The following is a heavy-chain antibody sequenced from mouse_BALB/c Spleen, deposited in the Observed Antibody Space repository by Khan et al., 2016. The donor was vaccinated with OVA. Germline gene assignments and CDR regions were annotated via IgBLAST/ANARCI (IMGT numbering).Heavy chain of an antibody. Sequence: EVQLQESGGGLVKPGGSLKLSCAASGFTFSTYAMSWVRQTPERRLEWVATVNSYGDYTFYPDNVTGRFTISRDNAKNTLYLQMSSLRSEDTAMYYCARSAYGNFAYWGQGTLVTVSA. CDR3: ARSAYGNFAY. CDR1: GFTFSTYA. CDR2: VNSYGDYT. V-gene: IGHV5-9-3*01. D-gene: IGHD2-1*01. J-gene: IGHJ3*01.